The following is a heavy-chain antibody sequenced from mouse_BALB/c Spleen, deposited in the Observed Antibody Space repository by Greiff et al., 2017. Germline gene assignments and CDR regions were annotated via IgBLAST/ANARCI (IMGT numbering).Heavy chain of an antibody. Sequence: VQLVESGGDLVKPGGSLKLSCAASGFTFSSYGMSWVRQTPDKRLEWVATISSGGSYTYYPDSVKGRFTISRDNAKNTLYLQMSSLKSEDTAMYYCARDSSGWFAYWGQGTLVTVSA. V-gene: IGHV5-6*01. CDR3: ARDSSGWFAY. D-gene: IGHD3-2*01. CDR1: GFTFSSYG. J-gene: IGHJ3*01. CDR2: ISSGGSYT.